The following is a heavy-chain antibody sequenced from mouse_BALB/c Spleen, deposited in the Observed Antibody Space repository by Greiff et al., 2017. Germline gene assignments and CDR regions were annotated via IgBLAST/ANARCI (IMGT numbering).Heavy chain of an antibody. CDR3: ARHSSGRWFAY. V-gene: IGHV1-14*01. D-gene: IGHD3-1*01. J-gene: IGHJ3*01. CDR1: GYTFTSYV. Sequence: EVQGVESGPELVKPGASVKMSCKASGYTFTSYVMHWVKQKPGQGLEWIGYINPYNDGTKYNEKFKGKATLTSDKSSSTAYMELSSLTSEDSAVYYCARHSSGRWFAYWGQGTLVTVSA. CDR2: INPYNDGT.